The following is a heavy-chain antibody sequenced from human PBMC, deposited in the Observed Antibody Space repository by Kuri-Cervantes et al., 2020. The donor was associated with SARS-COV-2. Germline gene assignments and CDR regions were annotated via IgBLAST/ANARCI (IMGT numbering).Heavy chain of an antibody. CDR1: GFSLSTSGMC. D-gene: IGHD4-11*01. CDR3: VRIRAATVIADY. CDR2: IDWDDDK. Sequence: SGPTLVKPTQTLTLTCTFSGFSLSTSGMCVSWIRQPPGKALEWLARIDWDDDKYYSTSLNTRLSISKDTSKDQVVLTMTNMGPVDTATYYCVRIRAATVIADYWGQGTLVTVSS. V-gene: IGHV2-70*11. J-gene: IGHJ4*02.